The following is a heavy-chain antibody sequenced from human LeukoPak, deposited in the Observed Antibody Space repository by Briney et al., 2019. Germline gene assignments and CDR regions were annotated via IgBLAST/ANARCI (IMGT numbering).Heavy chain of an antibody. V-gene: IGHV3-13*01. CDR1: GFTFSSYD. CDR2: IGTAGDT. Sequence: QAGGSLRLSCAASGFTFSSYDMHWVRQATGKGLEWASAIGTAGDTYYPGSVEGRFTISRENAKNSLYLQMNSLRAGDTAVYYCASGDRTVVTYFDYWGQGALVTVSS. J-gene: IGHJ4*02. D-gene: IGHD4-23*01. CDR3: ASGDRTVVTYFDY.